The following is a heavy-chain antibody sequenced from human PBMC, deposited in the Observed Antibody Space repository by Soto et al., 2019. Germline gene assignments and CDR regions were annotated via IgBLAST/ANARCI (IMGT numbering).Heavy chain of an antibody. Sequence: GGSLRLSCAASGFTFSSYAMSWVRQAPGKGLEWVSAIIDSGASTYYADSVQGRFTISRDNSRNTLYLQMNSLRAEDTAIYYCANHLRGTNFYYYYMDVWGKGTTVTVSS. CDR3: ANHLRGTNFYYYYMDV. J-gene: IGHJ6*03. CDR1: GFTFSSYA. V-gene: IGHV3-23*01. CDR2: IIDSGAST.